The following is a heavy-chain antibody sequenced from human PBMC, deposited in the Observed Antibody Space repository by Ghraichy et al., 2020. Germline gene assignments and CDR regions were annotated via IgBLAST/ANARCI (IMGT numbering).Heavy chain of an antibody. J-gene: IGHJ4*02. CDR3: ASGEGRPPRPGVVVVAATLDY. CDR1: GYSFTSYW. CDR2: IYPGDSDT. V-gene: IGHV5-51*01. D-gene: IGHD2-15*01. Sequence: GESLNISCKGSGYSFTSYWIGWVRQMPGKGLEWMGIIYPGDSDTRYSPSFQGQVTISADKSISTAYLQWSSLKASDTAMYYCASGEGRPPRPGVVVVAATLDYWGQGTLVTVSS.